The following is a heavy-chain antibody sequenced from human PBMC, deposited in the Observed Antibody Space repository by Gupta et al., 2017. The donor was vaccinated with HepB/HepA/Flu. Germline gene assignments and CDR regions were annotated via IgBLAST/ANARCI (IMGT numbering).Heavy chain of an antibody. CDR3: AKDNYYYDSSGYFNWFDP. CDR2: ISWNSGSI. Sequence: EVQLVESGGGLVQPGRSLRLSCAASGFTFDDYAMHWVRQAPGKGLEWVSGISWNSGSIGYADSVKGRFTISRDNAKNSLYLQMNSLRAEDTALYYCAKDNYYYDSSGYFNWFDPWGQGTLVTVSS. D-gene: IGHD3-22*01. CDR1: GFTFDDYA. V-gene: IGHV3-9*01. J-gene: IGHJ5*02.